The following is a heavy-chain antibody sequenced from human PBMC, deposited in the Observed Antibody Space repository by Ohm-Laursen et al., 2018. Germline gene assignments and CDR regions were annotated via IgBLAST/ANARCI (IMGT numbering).Heavy chain of an antibody. J-gene: IGHJ3*02. CDR3: ARHRAGAHDAFDI. Sequence: SLRLSCSASGFTFDDYAMHWVRQAPGKGLEWVSGISWNSGSIGYADSVKGRFTISRDNAKNSLYLQMNSLRAEDTAVYYCARHRAGAHDAFDIWGQGTMVTVSS. D-gene: IGHD6-19*01. V-gene: IGHV3-9*01. CDR1: GFTFDDYA. CDR2: ISWNSGSI.